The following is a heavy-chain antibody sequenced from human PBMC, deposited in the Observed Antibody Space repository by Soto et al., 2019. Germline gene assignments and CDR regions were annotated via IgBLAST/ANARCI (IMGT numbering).Heavy chain of an antibody. D-gene: IGHD3-22*01. CDR1: GGSISSGGYY. CDR2: IYYSGST. Sequence: QVQLQESGPGRVKPSQTRSLTGTVSGGSISSGGYYWSGSRQHPGKGREWIGYIYYSGSTYYNPSLKSRVTISVDTSKNQFSLKLSSVTAADTALYYCASEYYYDSSPPWFDPWGQESLVTVSS. J-gene: IGHJ5*02. V-gene: IGHV4-31*03. CDR3: ASEYYYDSSPPWFDP.